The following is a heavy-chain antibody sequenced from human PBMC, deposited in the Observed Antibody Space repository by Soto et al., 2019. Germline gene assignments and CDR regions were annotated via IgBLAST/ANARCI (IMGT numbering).Heavy chain of an antibody. CDR2: IKNKIEGGTT. Sequence: GGSLRLSCAASGFTLSNAWVSWVRQSPGKGLEWVGRIKNKIEGGTTDYAVPVKGRFTISIDDSKNMSYLQMNSLITEDTAVYYCAHNWNFDYWGQGNTVTVSS. V-gene: IGHV3-15*01. CDR1: GFTLSNAW. J-gene: IGHJ4*02. CDR3: AHNWNFDY. D-gene: IGHD3-3*01.